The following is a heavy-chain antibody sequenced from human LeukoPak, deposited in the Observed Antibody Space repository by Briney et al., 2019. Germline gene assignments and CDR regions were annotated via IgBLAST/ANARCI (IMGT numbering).Heavy chain of an antibody. CDR2: ISAYNGNT. CDR3: ARDLTGSSWDYFDY. CDR1: GYTFTSYG. Sequence: ASVKVSCKASGYTFTSYGISWVRQAPGQGLEWMGWISAYNGNTNYAQKLQGRVTMTTDTSTSTAYMELRSLRSDDTAVYYCARDLTGSSWDYFDYWGQGTLVTVSS. J-gene: IGHJ4*02. D-gene: IGHD6-13*01. V-gene: IGHV1-18*01.